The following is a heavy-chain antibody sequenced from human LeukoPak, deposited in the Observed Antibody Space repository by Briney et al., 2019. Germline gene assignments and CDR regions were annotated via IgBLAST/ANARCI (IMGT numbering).Heavy chain of an antibody. Sequence: GGSLRLSCAASGFTFSNYAISWVRQAPGKGLEWVSAITGNSDKTYYGDSVKGRFTISRDNSKNTLSLQMNSLRVEDTAVYYCAKENPVGGTNYFDYWGQGTLVTVTS. CDR1: GFTFSNYA. V-gene: IGHV3-23*01. D-gene: IGHD1-26*01. CDR2: ITGNSDKT. CDR3: AKENPVGGTNYFDY. J-gene: IGHJ4*02.